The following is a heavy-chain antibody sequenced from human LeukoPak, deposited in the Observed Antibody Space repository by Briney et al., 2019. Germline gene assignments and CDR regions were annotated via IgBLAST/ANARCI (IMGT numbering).Heavy chain of an antibody. D-gene: IGHD3-10*01. CDR1: GGSISSSSYY. V-gene: IGHV4-39*07. J-gene: IGHJ5*02. Sequence: SETLSLTCTVSGGSISSSSYYWGWIRQPPGKGLEWIGSIYYSGSTYYNPSLKSRVTISVDTPKNQFSLKLSSVTAADTAVYYCARMTYYYGSGSFNWFDPWGQGTLVTVSS. CDR2: IYYSGST. CDR3: ARMTYYYGSGSFNWFDP.